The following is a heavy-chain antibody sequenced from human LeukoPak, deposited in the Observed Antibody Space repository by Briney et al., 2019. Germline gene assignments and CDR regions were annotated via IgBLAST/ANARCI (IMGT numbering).Heavy chain of an antibody. D-gene: IGHD6-19*01. CDR3: ASHTDIAVAWGDAFDI. Sequence: PGGSLRLSCAASGFTFSSYAMHWVRQDPGKGLEYVSAISSNGGSTYYANSVKGRFTISRDNSKNTLYLQMGSLRAEDMAVYYCASHTDIAVAWGDAFDIWGQGTMVTVSS. CDR2: ISSNGGST. J-gene: IGHJ3*02. V-gene: IGHV3-64*01. CDR1: GFTFSSYA.